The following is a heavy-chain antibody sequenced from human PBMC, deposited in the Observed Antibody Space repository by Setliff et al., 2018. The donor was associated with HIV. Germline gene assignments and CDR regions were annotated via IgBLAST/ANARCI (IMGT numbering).Heavy chain of an antibody. CDR3: ARGLGARDAFDI. CDR1: GFSFSSYA. CDR2: ISGSGGST. V-gene: IGHV3-23*01. J-gene: IGHJ3*02. Sequence: GGSLRLSCAASGFSFSSYAMSWVRQAPGKGLEWVSGISGSGGSTYYADSVKGRFTMSRDNSKNTLYLQMNSLRAEDTAVYYCARGLGARDAFDIWGQGTMVTVSS. D-gene: IGHD1-26*01.